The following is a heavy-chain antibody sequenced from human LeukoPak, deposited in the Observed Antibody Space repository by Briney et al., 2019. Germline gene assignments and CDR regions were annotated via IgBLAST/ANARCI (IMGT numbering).Heavy chain of an antibody. CDR3: ARSSGWYDY. V-gene: IGHV3-21*01. CDR1: GFNFSIYS. J-gene: IGHJ4*02. CDR2: ITSSGRFR. Sequence: GGSLRLSCAASGFNFSIYSLNWVRQAPGKGLEWVSSITSSGRFRYYADSVKGRFTISRDNAHKSLFLQMSSLRPEDTAVYYCARSSGWYDYWGQGTLVTVSS. D-gene: IGHD6-19*01.